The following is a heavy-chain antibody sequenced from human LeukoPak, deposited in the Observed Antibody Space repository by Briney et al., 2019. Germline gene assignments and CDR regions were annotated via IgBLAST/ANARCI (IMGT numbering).Heavy chain of an antibody. CDR3: ASPLLFDGSGNSDY. CDR2: IYYSGST. CDR1: GGSISSYY. Sequence: SETLSLTCTVSGGSISSYYWSWIRQPPGKGLEWIGYIYYSGSTNYNPSLKSRVTISVDTSKNQFSLKLSSVTAADTAMYYCASPLLFDGSGNSDYWGQGTLVTVSS. J-gene: IGHJ4*02. V-gene: IGHV4-59*01. D-gene: IGHD3-10*01.